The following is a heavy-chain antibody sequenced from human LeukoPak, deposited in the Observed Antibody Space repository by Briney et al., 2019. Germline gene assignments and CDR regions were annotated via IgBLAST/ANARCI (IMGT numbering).Heavy chain of an antibody. J-gene: IGHJ4*02. Sequence: ASVKVSCKASGYTLSDNWLHWMRQAPGHGPEWVGSINPKSGDTDPAQRFQGRVTMTRDTSINTGYMEVNRLTSDDTAVYYCEKGGPVIRGPGVLIVPVFDHWGQGTLVTVSS. CDR3: EKGGPVIRGPGVLIVPVFDH. D-gene: IGHD3-3*01. V-gene: IGHV1-2*02. CDR2: INPKSGDT. CDR1: GYTLSDNW.